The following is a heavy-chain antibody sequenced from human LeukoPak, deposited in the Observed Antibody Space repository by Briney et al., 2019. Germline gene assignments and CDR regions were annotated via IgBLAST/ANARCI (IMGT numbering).Heavy chain of an antibody. CDR3: AKDKALLWFGGFDP. V-gene: IGHV3-23*01. J-gene: IGHJ5*02. Sequence: GGSLRLSCAASGFSFDDYGMSRVRQTPGKGLEWVSAISGSGGSTYYADSVKGRFTISRDNSKNTLYLQMNSLRAEDTAVYYCAKDKALLWFGGFDPWGQGTLVTVSS. D-gene: IGHD3-10*01. CDR1: GFSFDDYG. CDR2: ISGSGGST.